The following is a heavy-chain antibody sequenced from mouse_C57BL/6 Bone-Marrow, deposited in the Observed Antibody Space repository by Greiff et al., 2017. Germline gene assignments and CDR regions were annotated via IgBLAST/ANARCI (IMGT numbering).Heavy chain of an antibody. Sequence: EVQLQQSGTVLARPGASVKMSCKTSGYTFTSYWMHWVKQRPGQGLEWIGAIYPGNSDTSYNQKFKGKAKLTAVTSASTAYMELSSLTNEDSAVYYCTMIYYGYADVLAYWGQGTLVTVSA. D-gene: IGHD2-2*01. CDR2: IYPGNSDT. CDR3: TMIYYGYADVLAY. CDR1: GYTFTSYW. V-gene: IGHV1-5*01. J-gene: IGHJ3*01.